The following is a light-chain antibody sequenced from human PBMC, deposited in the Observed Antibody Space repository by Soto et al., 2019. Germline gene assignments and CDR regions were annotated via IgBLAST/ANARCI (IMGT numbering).Light chain of an antibody. CDR3: CSYAGSFRYV. V-gene: IGLV2-23*01. Sequence: QSALTQPASVSGSPGQSITISCTGTISDVGTYTLVSWYQQHPGKVPKLMIYDDNKRPLGISHRFSGSKSGNTASLTISGLQGEDEADYYCCSYAGSFRYVFGTGTKVTVL. J-gene: IGLJ1*01. CDR1: ISDVGTYTL. CDR2: DDN.